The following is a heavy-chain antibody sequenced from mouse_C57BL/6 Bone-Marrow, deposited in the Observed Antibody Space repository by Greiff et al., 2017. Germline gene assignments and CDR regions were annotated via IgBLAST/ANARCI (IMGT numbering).Heavy chain of an antibody. V-gene: IGHV1-39*01. D-gene: IGHD2-4*01. J-gene: IGHJ4*01. CDR2: INPNYGTT. CDR3: SKGYYYDYAMDY. CDR1: GYSFTDYN. Sequence: VQLQQSGPELVKPGASVKISCKASGYSFTDYNMNWVKQSNGKSLEWIGVINPNYGTTSYNQKLKGKTTLTVDQSSSTAYMQLNSLTSEYSAVYYCSKGYYYDYAMDYWGQGTSVTVSS.